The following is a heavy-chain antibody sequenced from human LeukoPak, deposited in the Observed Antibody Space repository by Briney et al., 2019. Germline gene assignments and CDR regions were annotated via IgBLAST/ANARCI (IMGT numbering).Heavy chain of an antibody. CDR1: GFTFSSYW. CDR3: AREGSNYYFDY. J-gene: IGHJ4*02. Sequence: GGSLRLSCAASGFTFSSYWMSWVRRAPGKGLEWVANIKQDGSEKYYVDSVKGRFTISRDNAKNSLYLQMNSLRAEDTAVYYCAREGSNYYFDYWGQGTLVTVSS. V-gene: IGHV3-7*01. CDR2: IKQDGSEK. D-gene: IGHD4-11*01.